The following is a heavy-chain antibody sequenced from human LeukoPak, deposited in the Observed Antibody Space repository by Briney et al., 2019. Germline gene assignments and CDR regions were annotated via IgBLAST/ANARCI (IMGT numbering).Heavy chain of an antibody. CDR2: ISGSSSYI. CDR1: GFTFSSYS. Sequence: GGSLRLSCAASGFTFSSYSMNWVRQAPGKGLEWVSSISGSSSYIYYADSAKGRFTISRDNAKNSLYLQMNSLRAEDTAVYYCARDWEQLGTFDYWGQGTLVTVSS. D-gene: IGHD6-13*01. V-gene: IGHV3-21*01. J-gene: IGHJ4*02. CDR3: ARDWEQLGTFDY.